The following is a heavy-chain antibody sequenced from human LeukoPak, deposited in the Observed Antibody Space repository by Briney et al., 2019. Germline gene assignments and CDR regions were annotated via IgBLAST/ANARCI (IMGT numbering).Heavy chain of an antibody. D-gene: IGHD2-15*01. CDR2: ISLDGRSK. Sequence: GGSLRLSCAASGFTFSSYGMHWVRQAPGKGLEWVAVISLDGRSKFYTSSVRGRFTISRDNSRNTLYLQMDSLRAEDTAVYYCASKISLGYWGQGTLVTVSS. CDR1: GFTFSSYG. V-gene: IGHV3-30*03. CDR3: ASKISLGY. J-gene: IGHJ4*02.